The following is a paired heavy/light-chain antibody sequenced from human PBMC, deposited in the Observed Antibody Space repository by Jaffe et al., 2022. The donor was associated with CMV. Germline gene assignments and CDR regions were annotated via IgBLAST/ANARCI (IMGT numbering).Heavy chain of an antibody. CDR1: GFAISAYW. CDR3: ASAWGRTAPGY. V-gene: IGHV3-7*03. D-gene: IGHD3-16*01. J-gene: IGHJ4*02. Sequence: EVQLVESGGGLVQPGGSLRLSCAASGFAISAYWMSWVRQAPGKGLEWVANLDQVGNDKHYVESVRGRFTISRDNAKNSLDLQMNSLRAEDTAVYYCASAWGRTAPGYWGQGTLVTVSS. CDR2: LDQVGNDK.
Light chain of an antibody. V-gene: IGKV2-30*02. J-gene: IGKJ1*01. CDR2: KVS. CDR3: MQGTNWPPWT. CDR1: QSLVHSDGNTY. Sequence: EVVMTQSPLSLPVTLGQPASISCRSSQSLVHSDGNTYLNWFHQRPGQSPRRLIYKVSNRDSGVPDRFSGSGSGTDFTLKISRVEAEDVGVYYCMQGTNWPPWTFGQGTKVEIK.